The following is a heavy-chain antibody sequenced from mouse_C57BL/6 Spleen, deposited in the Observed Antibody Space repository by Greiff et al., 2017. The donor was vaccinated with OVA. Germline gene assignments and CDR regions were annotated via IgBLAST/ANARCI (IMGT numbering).Heavy chain of an antibody. V-gene: IGHV5-6*01. Sequence: EVKLVESGGDLVKPGGSLKLSCAASGFTFSSYGMSWVRQTPDKRLEWVATISSGGSYTYYPDSVKGRFTISRDNAKNTLYLQMSGLKSEDTAMYYCARQDYYGSSLYAMDYWGQGTSVTVSS. CDR2: ISSGGSYT. D-gene: IGHD1-1*01. J-gene: IGHJ4*01. CDR3: ARQDYYGSSLYAMDY. CDR1: GFTFSSYG.